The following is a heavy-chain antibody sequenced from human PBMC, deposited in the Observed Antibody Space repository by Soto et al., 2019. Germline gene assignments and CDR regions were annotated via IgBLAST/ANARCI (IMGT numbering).Heavy chain of an antibody. Sequence: XSVKVSCKASGYTFTSYAMHWVRQAPGQRLEWMGWINAGNGNTKYSQKFQGRVTITRDTSASTAYMELSSLRSEDTAVYYCARVSAAAGDAFDIWGQGTMVTVSS. CDR3: ARVSAAAGDAFDI. J-gene: IGHJ3*02. D-gene: IGHD3-10*01. CDR2: INAGNGNT. V-gene: IGHV1-3*01. CDR1: GYTFTSYA.